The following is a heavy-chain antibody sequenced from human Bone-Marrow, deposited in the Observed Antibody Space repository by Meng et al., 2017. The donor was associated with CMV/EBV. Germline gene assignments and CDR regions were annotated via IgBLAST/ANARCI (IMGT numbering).Heavy chain of an antibody. CDR3: ARGGYDFWSGYLFDY. V-gene: IGHV3-30-3*01. CDR1: GFTFSSYA. Sequence: GGSLRLSCAASGFTFSSYAMHWVRQAPGKGLEWVAVISYDGSNKYYADSVKGRFTISRDNSKNTLYLQMNSLRAEDTAVYYCARGGYDFWSGYLFDYWGEGTLVTASS. D-gene: IGHD3-3*01. CDR2: ISYDGSNK. J-gene: IGHJ4*02.